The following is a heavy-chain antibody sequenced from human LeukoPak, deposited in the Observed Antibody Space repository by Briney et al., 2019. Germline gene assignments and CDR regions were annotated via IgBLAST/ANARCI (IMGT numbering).Heavy chain of an antibody. Sequence: RAGGSLRLSCEVSGFMFRTYWMDWVRQAPGRGLEWVANINQDGSEKYFWDSVKGRFTISRDNAKNSLYLQMNSLRAEDTAVYYCSRALEVWGKGTTVSVSS. CDR3: SRALEV. CDR2: INQDGSEK. CDR1: GFMFRTYW. V-gene: IGHV3-7*01. J-gene: IGHJ6*04.